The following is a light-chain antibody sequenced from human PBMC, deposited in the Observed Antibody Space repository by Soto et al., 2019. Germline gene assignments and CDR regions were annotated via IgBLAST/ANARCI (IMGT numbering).Light chain of an antibody. CDR2: GAS. V-gene: IGKV3-15*01. J-gene: IGKJ4*01. CDR3: QQRVHWLT. CDR1: QSVSSN. Sequence: EIVMTQSPATLSVSPGERATLSCRASQSVSSNLAWYQQKPGQAPRLLIYGASTRATGIPARFSGSGSGTEFTLTISSLQSEDFAVYYCQQRVHWLTFGGGTKVDIK.